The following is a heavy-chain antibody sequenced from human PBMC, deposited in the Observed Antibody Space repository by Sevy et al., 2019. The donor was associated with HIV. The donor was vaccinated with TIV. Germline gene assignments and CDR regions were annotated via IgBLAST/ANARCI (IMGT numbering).Heavy chain of an antibody. CDR2: IYYSGST. CDR1: GGSISSGDYY. J-gene: IGHJ5*02. D-gene: IGHD6-13*01. Sequence: SETLSLTCTVSGGSISSGDYYWSWIRQPPGKGLEWIGYIYYSGSTYYNPSLKSRVTISVDTSKNQFSVKLSSVTAADTAVYYCASYIAAAAPGWFDPWGQGTLVTVSS. V-gene: IGHV4-30-4*01. CDR3: ASYIAAAAPGWFDP.